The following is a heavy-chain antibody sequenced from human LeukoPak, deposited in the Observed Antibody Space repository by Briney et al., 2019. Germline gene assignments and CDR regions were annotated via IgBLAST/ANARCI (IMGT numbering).Heavy chain of an antibody. J-gene: IGHJ4*02. Sequence: GGPRRLSWAAAGFTLSSYGVSWVRQAPAKGLEGVSGVSGSGGSTYYADSVKGGFTISRDNSKNTLYLQMNSLRAEDTAVYYCAKDLDIVATITGNWGQGTLVTVSS. CDR2: VSGSGGST. CDR1: GFTLSSYG. D-gene: IGHD5-12*01. V-gene: IGHV3-23*01. CDR3: AKDLDIVATITGN.